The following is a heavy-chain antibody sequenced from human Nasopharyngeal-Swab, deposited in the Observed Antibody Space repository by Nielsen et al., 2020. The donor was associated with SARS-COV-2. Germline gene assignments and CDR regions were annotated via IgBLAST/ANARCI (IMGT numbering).Heavy chain of an antibody. Sequence: SETLSLTCTVSGGSISSYCWSWIRQPPGKGLEWIGYIYYSGSTNYNPSLKSRVTISVDTSKNQFSLKLSSVTAADTAVYYCARTGDLDIVVVPAALWAFDIWGQGTMVTVSS. CDR1: GGSISSYC. D-gene: IGHD2-2*03. CDR2: IYYSGST. V-gene: IGHV4-59*01. J-gene: IGHJ3*02. CDR3: ARTGDLDIVVVPAALWAFDI.